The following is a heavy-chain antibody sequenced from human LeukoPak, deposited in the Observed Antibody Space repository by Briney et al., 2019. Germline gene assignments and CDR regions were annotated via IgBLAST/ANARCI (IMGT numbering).Heavy chain of an antibody. D-gene: IGHD1-7*01. Sequence: HPGGSLRLSCAASGFTFSSYEMNWVRQAPGKGLEWVSYISSSGSTIYYADSVKGRFTISRDNAKNSLYLQMNSLRVGDTAVYYCVRDGGGTTPYDCWGQGTLVTVSS. CDR2: ISSSGSTI. J-gene: IGHJ4*02. CDR1: GFTFSSYE. CDR3: VRDGGGTTPYDC. V-gene: IGHV3-48*03.